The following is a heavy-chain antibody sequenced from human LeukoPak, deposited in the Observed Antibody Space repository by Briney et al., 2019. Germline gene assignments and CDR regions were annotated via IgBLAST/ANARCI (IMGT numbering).Heavy chain of an antibody. V-gene: IGHV3-23*01. CDR3: AKRAARLSARPNAKEYYSDY. CDR1: GFTISSYA. Sequence: QSGGSLRLSCAASGFTISSYAMSWVRQAPGKGLEWVSAISGSGGSTYYADSVKGRFTISRDNSKNTLYLQMNSLRAEDTAVYYCAKRAARLSARPNAKEYYSDYWGQGTLATVSS. J-gene: IGHJ4*02. D-gene: IGHD6-6*01. CDR2: ISGSGGST.